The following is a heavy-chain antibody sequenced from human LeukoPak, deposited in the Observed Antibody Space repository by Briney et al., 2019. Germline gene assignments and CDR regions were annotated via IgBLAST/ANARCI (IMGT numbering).Heavy chain of an antibody. CDR3: AREPSIYYDSSGCRDDY. D-gene: IGHD3-22*01. CDR2: ISAYNGNT. J-gene: IGHJ4*02. CDR1: GYTFTSYG. Sequence: ASVKVSCKASGYTFTSYGISWVRQAPGQGLEWMGWISAYNGNTNYAQKLQGRVTMTTDTSTSTAYMELRSLRSDDTAVYYCAREPSIYYDSSGCRDDYWGQGTLVTVSS. V-gene: IGHV1-18*01.